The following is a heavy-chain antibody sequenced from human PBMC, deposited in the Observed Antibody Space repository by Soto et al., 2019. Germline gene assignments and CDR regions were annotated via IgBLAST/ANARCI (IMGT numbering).Heavy chain of an antibody. CDR1: GFTFSDYS. CDR2: ISSSIRNT. Sequence: QVQLVESGGGLVKPGGSLRLSCAASGFTFSDYSMSWIRQAAGKGLEWVSCISSSIRNTEYADSVKGRFTSSRDNAKNTLYLQLNSLRAEDTAVYYCARTGTRVYGFIIYWGQGTLVTVSS. D-gene: IGHD3-10*01. CDR3: ARTGTRVYGFIIY. V-gene: IGHV3-11*05. J-gene: IGHJ4*02.